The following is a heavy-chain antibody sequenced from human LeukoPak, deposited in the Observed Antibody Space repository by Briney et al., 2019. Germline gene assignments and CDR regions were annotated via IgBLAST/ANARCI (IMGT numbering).Heavy chain of an antibody. J-gene: IGHJ4*02. D-gene: IGHD1-1*01. Sequence: GGSLRLSCAASGFIVSSYSMNWVRQVPGKGLEWVSHISSSGSMIWYADSVKGRFTISRDNSKNTLYLQMNSLRAEDTAVYYCARESDFWNYFDYWGQGTLVTVSS. CDR1: GFIVSSYS. CDR3: ARESDFWNYFDY. V-gene: IGHV3-48*01. CDR2: ISSSGSMI.